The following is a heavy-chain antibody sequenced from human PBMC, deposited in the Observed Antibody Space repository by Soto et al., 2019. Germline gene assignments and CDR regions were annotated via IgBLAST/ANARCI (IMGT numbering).Heavy chain of an antibody. Sequence: ASVKVSCKASGYTFTSHDINWVRQATGQGLEWMGWMNPNSGNTGYAQKFQGRVTMTRNTSISTAYMELSSLRSEDTAVYYCARWDYGYYARFDYWGQGTLVTVSS. J-gene: IGHJ4*02. CDR3: ARWDYGYYARFDY. V-gene: IGHV1-8*01. CDR2: MNPNSGNT. D-gene: IGHD4-17*01. CDR1: GYTFTSHD.